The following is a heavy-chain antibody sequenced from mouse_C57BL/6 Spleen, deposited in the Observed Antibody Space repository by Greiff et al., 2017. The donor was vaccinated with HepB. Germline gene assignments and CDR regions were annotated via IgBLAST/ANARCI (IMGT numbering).Heavy chain of an antibody. J-gene: IGHJ2*01. CDR2: INPNNGGT. V-gene: IGHV1-22*01. CDR1: GYTFTDYN. CDR3: ARSPLSNWDFDY. Sequence: EVQLQQSGPELVKPGASVKMSCKASGYTFTDYNMHWVKQSHGKSLEWIGYINPNNGGTSYNQKFKGKATLTVNKSSSTAYMELRSLTSEDSAVYYCARSPLSNWDFDYWGQGTTLTVSS. D-gene: IGHD4-1*01.